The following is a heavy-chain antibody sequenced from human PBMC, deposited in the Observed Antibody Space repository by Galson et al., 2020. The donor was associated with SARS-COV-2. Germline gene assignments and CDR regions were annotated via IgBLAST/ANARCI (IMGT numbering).Heavy chain of an antibody. CDR1: GGSFSGYS. CDR2: VNVGGNT. J-gene: IGHJ6*03. D-gene: IGHD3-10*01. Sequence: SETLSLTCAVYGGSFSGYSWTWIRLPPGKGLEWIGEVNVGGNTNYSPSLRSRVTISVDTSKNQFSLNLRSVTPADSALYYCARGHRGVVPSPVLGLCPSYSYYYLDVWAKGTTVTVSS. CDR3: ARGHRGVVPSPVLGLCPSYSYYYLDV. V-gene: IGHV4-34*01.